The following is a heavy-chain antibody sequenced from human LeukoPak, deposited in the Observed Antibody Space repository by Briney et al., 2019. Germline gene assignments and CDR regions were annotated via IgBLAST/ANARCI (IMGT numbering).Heavy chain of an antibody. J-gene: IGHJ4*02. CDR2: IKQDGSEK. CDR1: GFTFSSYW. V-gene: IGHV3-7*01. D-gene: IGHD5-18*01. Sequence: GGSLRLSCAASGFTFSSYWMSWVRQAPGRGLEWVANIKQDGSEKYVDSVKGRFTISRDNAKNSLYLQMNSLRAEDTAVYSCARDKTRGLGYSYSKSGNYFDYWGQGTLVTVSS. CDR3: ARDKTRGLGYSYSKSGNYFDY.